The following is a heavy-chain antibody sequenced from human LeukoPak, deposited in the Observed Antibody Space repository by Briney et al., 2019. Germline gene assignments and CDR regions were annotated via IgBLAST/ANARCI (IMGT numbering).Heavy chain of an antibody. CDR1: GFGFANFA. J-gene: IGHJ4*02. D-gene: IGHD6-13*01. Sequence: GGSLRLSCAASGFGFANFAMSWVRQAPGKGLEWVSIISGGGDSTDHADSVKGRFTISRDNSRSTLSLQMNSLRAEDTAVYYCAKGTYTSTWANYFDYWGQGTLVTVSS. CDR2: ISGGGDST. V-gene: IGHV3-23*01. CDR3: AKGTYTSTWANYFDY.